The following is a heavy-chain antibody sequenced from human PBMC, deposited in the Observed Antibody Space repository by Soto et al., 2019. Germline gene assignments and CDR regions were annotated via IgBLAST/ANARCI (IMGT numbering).Heavy chain of an antibody. V-gene: IGHV1-69*01. CDR3: VRGTYCGASCYFAREY. D-gene: IGHD2-21*01. Sequence: VQLVQSGSEVKKPGSSVKVSCKASGDTSTTYVVSWVRQAPGNGLEWMGGINPMSRTAKYAEKYSGRVTITADEATKTVYLDLTTLRFEDNAVYFCVRGTYCGASCYFAREYWGQGTLVAVSS. J-gene: IGHJ4*02. CDR2: INPMSRTA. CDR1: GDTSTTYV.